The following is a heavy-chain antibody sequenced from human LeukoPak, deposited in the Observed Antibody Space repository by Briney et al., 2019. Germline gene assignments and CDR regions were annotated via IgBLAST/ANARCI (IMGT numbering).Heavy chain of an antibody. CDR3: AKDFRDYYDSNYFDY. Sequence: GGSLRLSCAASGFTFSSYGMHWVRQAPGKGLDWVAVISYDGSNKYYADSVKGRFTISRDNSKNTLYLQMNSLRAEDTAVYYCAKDFRDYYDSNYFDYWGQGTLVTVSS. D-gene: IGHD3-22*01. CDR2: ISYDGSNK. CDR1: GFTFSSYG. J-gene: IGHJ4*02. V-gene: IGHV3-30*18.